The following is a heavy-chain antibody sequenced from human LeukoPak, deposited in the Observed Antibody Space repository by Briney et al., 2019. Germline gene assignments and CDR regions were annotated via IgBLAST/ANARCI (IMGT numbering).Heavy chain of an antibody. V-gene: IGHV3-11*04. D-gene: IGHD6-25*01. J-gene: IGHJ4*02. CDR1: GFTFSDYN. CDR3: ARDKNRWLRKGSGLDY. Sequence: PGGSLRLSCAASGFTFSDYNMRWIRQAPGKGLEWVSSISRSGSTKYYADSVKGRFTISRDNAKNSLYLQMNSLRAEDTAVYYCARDKNRWLRKGSGLDYWGQGTLVTVSS. CDR2: ISRSGSTK.